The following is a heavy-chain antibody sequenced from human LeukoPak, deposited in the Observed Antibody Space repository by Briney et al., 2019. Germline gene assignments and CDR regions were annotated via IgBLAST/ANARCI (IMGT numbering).Heavy chain of an antibody. Sequence: SDTLSLTCSVTDGSISSYYWSWIRPPAGKGLEWIGRIYTSGSTNYNPSLKSRLTMSVDTSKNQLSLKLNSVTAADTAVYYCARALWEPESDYYYYYMDVWGKGTTVTVSS. V-gene: IGHV4-4*07. CDR3: ARALWEPESDYYYYYMDV. CDR1: DGSISSYY. D-gene: IGHD1-26*01. J-gene: IGHJ6*03. CDR2: IYTSGST.